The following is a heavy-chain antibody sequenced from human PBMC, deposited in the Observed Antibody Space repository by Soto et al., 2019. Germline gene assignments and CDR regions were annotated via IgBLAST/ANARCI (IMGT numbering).Heavy chain of an antibody. CDR1: GFTFSDYG. Sequence: GRSLRLSCAASGFTFSDYGMSWVRQAPGKGLEWVSAISGSGSTFYADSVKGRFTISRDNSKNTLFLPMNSLRAQDTAVYYGAKDYLRWAQPWGQGTLVTVSS. CDR3: AKDYLRWAQP. V-gene: IGHV3-23*01. J-gene: IGHJ5*02. D-gene: IGHD1-26*01. CDR2: ISGSGST.